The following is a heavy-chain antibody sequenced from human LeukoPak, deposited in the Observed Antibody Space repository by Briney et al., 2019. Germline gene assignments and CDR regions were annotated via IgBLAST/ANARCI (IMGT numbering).Heavy chain of an antibody. D-gene: IGHD3-22*01. J-gene: IGHJ4*02. Sequence: GGSLRLSCAASGFTFSSYWMHWVRQAPGKGLVWVSRIQTDGSSTNYADSVKGRFTISRDNAKNSLYLQMNSLRAEDTAVYYCARDFYYDSSGYYFDYWGQGTLVTVSS. CDR3: ARDFYYDSSGYYFDY. CDR1: GFTFSSYW. V-gene: IGHV3-74*01. CDR2: IQTDGSST.